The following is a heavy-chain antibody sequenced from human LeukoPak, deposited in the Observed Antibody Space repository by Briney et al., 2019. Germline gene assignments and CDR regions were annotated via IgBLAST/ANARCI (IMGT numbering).Heavy chain of an antibody. V-gene: IGHV4-31*03. Sequence: SETLSLTCTVSGGSISSGGYYWSWIRQHPGKGLEWIGYIYYSGSTYYNPSLKSRVTISVDTSKNQFSLKLSSVTAADTAVYYCARGAAPGYYYGMDVWGQGTTVTVS. CDR3: ARGAAPGYYYGMDV. CDR2: IYYSGST. J-gene: IGHJ6*02. CDR1: GGSISSGGYY. D-gene: IGHD6-6*01.